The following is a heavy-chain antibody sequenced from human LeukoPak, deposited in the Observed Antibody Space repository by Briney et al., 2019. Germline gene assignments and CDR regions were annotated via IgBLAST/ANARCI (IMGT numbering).Heavy chain of an antibody. CDR2: VYHTGNT. D-gene: IGHD2-15*01. CDR3: ARGSYCSGGSCMFDY. J-gene: IGHJ4*02. V-gene: IGHV4-59*02. Sequence: PSETLSLTCTVSGGSVSSYYWSWIGQPPGKGLEWIGHVYHTGNTNYNPSLKSRVTISADTSKNELSLKLSSVTAADTAVYYCARGSYCSGGSCMFDYWGQGTLVTVSS. CDR1: GGSVSSYY.